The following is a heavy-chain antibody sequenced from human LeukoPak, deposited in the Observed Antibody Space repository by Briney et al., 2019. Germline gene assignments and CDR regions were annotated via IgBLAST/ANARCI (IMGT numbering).Heavy chain of an antibody. CDR3: ATGDSSGYYFAEYFQH. Sequence: SETLSLTCTVSGGSISSYYWSWIRQPPGKGLEWIGYIYYSGSTNYNPSLKSRVTISVDTSKNQFSLKLSSVTAADTAVYYCATGDSSGYYFAEYFQHWGQGTLVTVSS. CDR1: GGSISSYY. D-gene: IGHD3-22*01. CDR2: IYYSGST. J-gene: IGHJ1*01. V-gene: IGHV4-59*08.